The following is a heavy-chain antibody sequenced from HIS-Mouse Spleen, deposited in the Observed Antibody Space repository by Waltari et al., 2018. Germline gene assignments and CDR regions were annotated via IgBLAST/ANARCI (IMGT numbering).Heavy chain of an antibody. CDR3: AKENPNFDAFDI. J-gene: IGHJ3*02. CDR1: GFPFSSYA. V-gene: IGHV3-23*01. CDR2: ISGSGGST. Sequence: EVQLLESGGGLVHPGGSLILSCAASGFPFSSYAMIWVRQAPGKGLEWVSAISGSGGSTYYADSVKGRFTISRDNSKNTLYLQMNSLRAEDTAVYYCAKENPNFDAFDIWGQGTMVTVSS.